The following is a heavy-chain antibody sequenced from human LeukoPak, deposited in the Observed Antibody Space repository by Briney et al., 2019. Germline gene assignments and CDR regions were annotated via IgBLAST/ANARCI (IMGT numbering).Heavy chain of an antibody. CDR2: IIPMFDTA. CDR3: ASHLFVRALYYFDY. D-gene: IGHD2-21*01. Sequence: SVKVSRKASGGTFSSYAISWVRQAPGQGLEWMGGIIPMFDTANYAQKFQGRVTITADESTSTAYMELSSLRSEDTAVYYCASHLFVRALYYFDYWGQGTLVTVSS. J-gene: IGHJ4*02. CDR1: GGTFSSYA. V-gene: IGHV1-69*13.